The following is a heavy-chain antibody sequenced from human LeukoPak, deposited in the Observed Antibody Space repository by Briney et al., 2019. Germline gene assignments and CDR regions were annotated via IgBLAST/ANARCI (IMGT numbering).Heavy chain of an antibody. D-gene: IGHD6-6*01. CDR3: ARVKSSSHGMDV. CDR1: GFAFSTYS. V-gene: IGHV3-48*01. Sequence: GGSLRLSCAASGFAFSTYSMKWVRQAPGKGLEWLSYITSSSSTIDYADSVKGRFSISRDNAKNSLYLQMNSLRAEDTAVYYCARVKSSSHGMDVWGQGTTVTASS. CDR2: ITSSSSTI. J-gene: IGHJ6*02.